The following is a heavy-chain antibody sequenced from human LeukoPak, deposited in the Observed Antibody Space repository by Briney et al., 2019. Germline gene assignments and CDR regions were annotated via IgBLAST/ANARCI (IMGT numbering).Heavy chain of an antibody. CDR2: VVASYEGT. Sequence: PGGSLRLSCAASGFTFSSYAMMWVRQAPGKGLEWVSSVVASYEGTFNANSVKGRFTISRDNSKSTLYMQMNSLRAEDTAVYYCAKGKAGGLVDLFGPWGQGTLVTVSS. CDR1: GFTFSSYA. J-gene: IGHJ5*02. D-gene: IGHD3/OR15-3a*01. CDR3: AKGKAGGLVDLFGP. V-gene: IGHV3-23*01.